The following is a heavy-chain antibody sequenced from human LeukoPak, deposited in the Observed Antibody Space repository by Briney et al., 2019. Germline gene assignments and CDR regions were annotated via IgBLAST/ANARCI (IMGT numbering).Heavy chain of an antibody. CDR1: GFTFSSYS. Sequence: GGSLRLSCAASGFTFSSYSMNWVRQAPGRGLEWVSSISSSSSYIYYADSVKGRFTISRDSAKNSLYLQMNSLRAEDTAVYYCARREDYYGMDVWGQGTTVTVSS. V-gene: IGHV3-21*01. CDR2: ISSSSSYI. D-gene: IGHD1-26*01. CDR3: ARREDYYGMDV. J-gene: IGHJ6*02.